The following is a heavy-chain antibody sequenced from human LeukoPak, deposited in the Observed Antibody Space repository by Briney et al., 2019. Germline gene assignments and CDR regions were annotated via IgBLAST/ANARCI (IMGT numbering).Heavy chain of an antibody. CDR2: LTDSGGTT. V-gene: IGHV3-23*01. CDR3: AKKRDAFDI. D-gene: IGHD5-24*01. J-gene: IGHJ3*02. CDR1: GFTFSSYA. Sequence: GGSLRLSCVASGFTFSSYAMGWVRQAPGKRPEWVSSLTDSGGTTYYVGSVKGRFTISRDNPKNTPYLHMNSLRAEDTAMYYCAKKRDAFDIWGQGTVVAVSS.